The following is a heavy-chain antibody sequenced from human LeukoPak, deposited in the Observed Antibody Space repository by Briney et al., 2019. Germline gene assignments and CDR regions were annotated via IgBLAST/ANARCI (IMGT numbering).Heavy chain of an antibody. J-gene: IGHJ4*02. CDR2: IKQDGSDK. V-gene: IGHV3-7*01. Sequence: GGSLRLSCAASGFTFTKYWMTWVRQAPGKGLEWVGNIKQDGSDKNYMDSVKGRFTISRDNTKNSVYLQMSSLRAEDTAVYYCAREVWGPEYWGQGTPVTVSS. D-gene: IGHD1-14*01. CDR1: GFTFTKYW. CDR3: AREVWGPEY.